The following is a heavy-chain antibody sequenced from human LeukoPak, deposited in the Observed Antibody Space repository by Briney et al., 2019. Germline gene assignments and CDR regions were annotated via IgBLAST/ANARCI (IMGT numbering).Heavy chain of an antibody. J-gene: IGHJ6*02. CDR1: GYTFTGYY. Sequence: ASVKVSCKASGYTFTGYYMHWVRQAPGQGLEWMGRINPNSGGTNYAQKFQGRVTMTRDTSISTAYMELSRLRPDDTAVYYCARVDSGYDLYYYYGMDVWGQGTTVTVSS. V-gene: IGHV1-2*06. D-gene: IGHD5-12*01. CDR3: ARVDSGYDLYYYYGMDV. CDR2: INPNSGGT.